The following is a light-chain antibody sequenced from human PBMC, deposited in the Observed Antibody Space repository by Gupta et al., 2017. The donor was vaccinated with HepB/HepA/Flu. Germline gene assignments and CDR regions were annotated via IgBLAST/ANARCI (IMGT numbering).Light chain of an antibody. CDR1: SSDVGGYNL. V-gene: IGLV2-23*02. Sequence: QSALTQPASVSGSPGQSITFSCTGTSSDVGGYNLVSWYQHHAGRAPKLMIYEVTERPSGVSNRFSGSKSGNTASLTIAGLQAEDEADYYCCSYAGRSTFVFGIGTKVTVL. CDR3: CSYAGRSTFV. J-gene: IGLJ1*01. CDR2: EVT.